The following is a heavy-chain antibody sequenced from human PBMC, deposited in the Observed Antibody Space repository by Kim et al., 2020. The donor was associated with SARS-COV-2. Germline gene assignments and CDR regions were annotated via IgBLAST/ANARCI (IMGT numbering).Heavy chain of an antibody. V-gene: IGHV3-33*01. CDR2: IWYDGSNK. D-gene: IGHD6-6*01. J-gene: IGHJ6*02. Sequence: GGSLRLSCAASGFTFSSYGMHWVRQAPGKGLEWVAVIWYDGSNKYYADSVKGRFTISRDNSKNTLYLQMNSLRAEDTAVYYCAREHSTSYYYYGMDVWGQGTTVTVSS. CDR1: GFTFSSYG. CDR3: AREHSTSYYYYGMDV.